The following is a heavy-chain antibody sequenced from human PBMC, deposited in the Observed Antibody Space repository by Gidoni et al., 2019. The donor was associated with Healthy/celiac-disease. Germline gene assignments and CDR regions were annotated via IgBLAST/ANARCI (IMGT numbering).Heavy chain of an antibody. J-gene: IGHJ4*02. V-gene: IGHV3-30*18. Sequence: QVQLVESGGGVVQPGRSLRLSWSASGFTFSSYRMHWVRQAPGKGREWVAVISNDGSKKYYADSVKGRFTISKDKSKNTLYLQMNCLRAEDTAVYYCAKEGVAYYDYVWGSYRPYYFDYWGQGTLVTVSS. CDR2: ISNDGSKK. CDR1: GFTFSSYR. CDR3: AKEGVAYYDYVWGSYRPYYFDY. D-gene: IGHD3-16*02.